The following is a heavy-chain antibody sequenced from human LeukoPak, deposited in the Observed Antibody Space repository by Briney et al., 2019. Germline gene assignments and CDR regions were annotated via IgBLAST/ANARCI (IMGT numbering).Heavy chain of an antibody. J-gene: IGHJ5*02. CDR1: GGSLNTYY. D-gene: IGHD2-2*01. CDR2: IYYSGTT. V-gene: IGHV4-59*01. Sequence: SETLSLTCTVSGGSLNTYYWSWIRQPPGKGLEWIGYIYYSGTTDYNPSLKSRVTISVDTSKNQFSLNLTSVTAADTAVYYCARGPSTIWFDPWGQGTLVTVSS. CDR3: ARGPSTIWFDP.